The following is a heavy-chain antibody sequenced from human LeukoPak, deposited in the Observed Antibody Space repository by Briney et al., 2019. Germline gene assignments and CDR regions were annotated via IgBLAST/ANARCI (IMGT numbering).Heavy chain of an antibody. Sequence: GGSLRPSCAASGFTFSSYGMSWVRQAPGKGLEWVSAISGSGGSTYYADSVKGRFTISRDNSKNTLYLQMNSLRAEDTAVYYCAKRTNYYDSSGFLDYWGQGTLVTVSS. J-gene: IGHJ4*02. CDR2: ISGSGGST. D-gene: IGHD3-22*01. CDR3: AKRTNYYDSSGFLDY. V-gene: IGHV3-23*01. CDR1: GFTFSSYG.